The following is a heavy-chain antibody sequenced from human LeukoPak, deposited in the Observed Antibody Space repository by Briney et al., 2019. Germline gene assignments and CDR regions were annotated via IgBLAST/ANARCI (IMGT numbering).Heavy chain of an antibody. D-gene: IGHD3-10*01. V-gene: IGHV3-48*03. Sequence: GGSLRLSCAASGFTFSSHEMNWVRQAPGKGLEWVSYISSSDSTIYYADSVKGRFTISRDNAKNSLYLQMNSLRAEDTAVYYCARGPPYGSGSYSDYWGQGTLVTVSS. J-gene: IGHJ4*02. CDR3: ARGPPYGSGSYSDY. CDR1: GFTFSSHE. CDR2: ISSSDSTI.